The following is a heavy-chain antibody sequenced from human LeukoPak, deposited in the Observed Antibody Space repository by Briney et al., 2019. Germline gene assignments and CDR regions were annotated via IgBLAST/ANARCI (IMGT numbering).Heavy chain of an antibody. D-gene: IGHD3-22*01. CDR3: ARDIHDSSGYYYDY. CDR1: GFSFSVYT. J-gene: IGHJ4*02. Sequence: PGGSLRLSCVASGFSFSVYTMSWVRQAPGKGLEWISAVSASGDKKYYADSVKGRLTVSRDNSKDTLYLHMNSLRAEDTALYYCARDIHDSSGYYYDYWGQGTLVTVSS. CDR2: VSASGDKK. V-gene: IGHV3-23*01.